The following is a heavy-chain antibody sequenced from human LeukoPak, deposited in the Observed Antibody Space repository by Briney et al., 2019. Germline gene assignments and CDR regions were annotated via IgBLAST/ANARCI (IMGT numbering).Heavy chain of an antibody. Sequence: PGGSLRLSCAASGFTFSNYEMNWVRQAPGKGLEWLSYISSSGAAIYHADSVKGRFTISRDNSKNTMYLQMNSLRAEDTAVYYCAKGEVTTDALDIWGQGTMVTVSS. D-gene: IGHD2-21*02. CDR2: ISSSGAAI. CDR3: AKGEVTTDALDI. CDR1: GFTFSNYE. J-gene: IGHJ3*02. V-gene: IGHV3-48*03.